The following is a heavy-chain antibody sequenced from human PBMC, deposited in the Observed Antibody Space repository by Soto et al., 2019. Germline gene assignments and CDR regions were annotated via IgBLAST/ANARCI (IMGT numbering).Heavy chain of an antibody. CDR1: AVTFRSPW. Sequence: GGSLRLSSVASAVTFRSPWVHLGLQFRGKGMVWVSQITSEGSSANYATAVKGRFTFSRDNAKNSLYLQMNSLRAEDTAVYYCARVECMGTGCYVFAHWGPGTLVTVSS. CDR2: ITSEGSSA. D-gene: IGHD2-8*01. J-gene: IGHJ5*02. CDR3: ARVECMGTGCYVFAH. V-gene: IGHV3-74*01.